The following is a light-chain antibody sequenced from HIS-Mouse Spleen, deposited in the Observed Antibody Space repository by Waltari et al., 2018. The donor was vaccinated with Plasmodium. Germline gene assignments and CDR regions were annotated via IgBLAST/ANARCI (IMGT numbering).Light chain of an antibody. CDR2: KGA. J-gene: IGKJ1*01. V-gene: IGKV1-5*03. CDR3: EQYNSYSWT. CDR1: QSISSR. Sequence: DIQMTQSPSTLSASVGDRVTITCRASQSISSRLAWYQQKPGKAPKLLCYKGASSEGGVPSRFSGSGSGTEFTLTISSLQPDDGAAYYCEQYNSYSWTFGQGTKVEIK.